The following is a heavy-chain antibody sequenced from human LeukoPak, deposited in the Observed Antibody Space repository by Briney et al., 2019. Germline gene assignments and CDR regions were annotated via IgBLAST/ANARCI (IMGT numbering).Heavy chain of an antibody. CDR2: ISAYNGNT. V-gene: IGHV1-18*01. Sequence: ASVKISCKASGYTFTSYDINWVRQATGQGLEWMGWISAYNGNTNYAQKFQGRVTITRDTSASTAYMELSSLRSEDTAVYYCARVGNYYYGMDVWGQGTTVTVSS. CDR3: ARVGNYYYGMDV. J-gene: IGHJ6*02. CDR1: GYTFTSYD.